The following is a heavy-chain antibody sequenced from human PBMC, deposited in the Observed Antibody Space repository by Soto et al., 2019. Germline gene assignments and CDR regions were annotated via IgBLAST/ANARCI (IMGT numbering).Heavy chain of an antibody. V-gene: IGHV3-23*01. CDR1: GFTFSSYA. CDR3: AKDSPYDFWSGYFNYYYYGMDV. CDR2: ISGSGGST. D-gene: IGHD3-3*01. J-gene: IGHJ6*02. Sequence: GGSLRLSCAASGFTFSSYAMSWVRQAPGKGLEWVSAISGSGGSTYYADSVKGRFTISRDNSKNTLYLQMNSLRAEDTAVYYCAKDSPYDFWSGYFNYYYYGMDVWGQGTTVTVSS.